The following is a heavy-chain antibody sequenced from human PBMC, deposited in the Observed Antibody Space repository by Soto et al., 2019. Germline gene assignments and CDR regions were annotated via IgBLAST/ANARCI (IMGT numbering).Heavy chain of an antibody. J-gene: IGHJ4*02. V-gene: IGHV3-15*01. Sequence: GGSLRLSCAASGFTFSNAWMSWVRQAPGKGLEWVGRIKSKTDGGTTDYAAPVKGRFTISRDDSKNTLYLQMNSLKTEDTAVYYCTTVSCSSTSCYIGYFDYWGQGTMVTVYS. CDR1: GFTFSNAW. CDR2: IKSKTDGGTT. D-gene: IGHD2-2*02. CDR3: TTVSCSSTSCYIGYFDY.